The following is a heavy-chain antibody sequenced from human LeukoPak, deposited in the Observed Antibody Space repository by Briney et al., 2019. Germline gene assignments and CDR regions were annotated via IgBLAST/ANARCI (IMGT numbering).Heavy chain of an antibody. Sequence: SETLSLTCTVSGGSISSSSYSWGWIRQPPGKGLEWIGSIYYSGSTYYNPSLKSRVTISVDTSKNQFSLKLSSVTAADTAVYYCARRPRGFHFDYWGQGTLVTVSS. J-gene: IGHJ4*02. CDR2: IYYSGST. V-gene: IGHV4-39*01. CDR3: ARRPRGFHFDY. D-gene: IGHD5-12*01. CDR1: GGSISSSSYS.